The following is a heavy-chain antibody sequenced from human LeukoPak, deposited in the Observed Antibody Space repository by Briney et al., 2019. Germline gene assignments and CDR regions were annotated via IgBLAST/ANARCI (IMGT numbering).Heavy chain of an antibody. CDR2: IRYDGSNK. Sequence: GGSLRLSCAASGFSFSDFAMHWVRQAPGKGLEWVAFIRYDGSNKYYADSVKGRFTISRDDSKSTLYLQINSLTAEDTAVYYCARDIGANGDYHFDYWGQGTLVTVSS. J-gene: IGHJ4*02. CDR3: ARDIGANGDYHFDY. V-gene: IGHV3-30*02. D-gene: IGHD4-17*01. CDR1: GFSFSDFA.